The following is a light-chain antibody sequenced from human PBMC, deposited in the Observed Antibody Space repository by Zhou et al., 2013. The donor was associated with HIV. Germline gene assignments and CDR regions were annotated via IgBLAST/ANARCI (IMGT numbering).Light chain of an antibody. CDR3: QRSRA. CDR1: QSISSW. CDR2: KAS. V-gene: IGKV1-5*03. J-gene: IGKJ4*01. Sequence: DIQMTQSPSTLSASVGDRVTITCRASQSISSWLAWYQQKPGKAPKLLIYKASSLESGVPSRFSGSGSGTEFTLTISSLQPDDFATYYCQRSRAFGGGTKVEIK.